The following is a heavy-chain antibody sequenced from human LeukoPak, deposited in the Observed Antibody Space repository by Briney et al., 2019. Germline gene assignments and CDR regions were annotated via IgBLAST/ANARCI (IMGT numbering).Heavy chain of an antibody. J-gene: IGHJ4*02. CDR1: GFTFSSYW. CDR3: AREGDGYNSYYFDY. V-gene: IGHV3-7*03. CDR2: IKQDGSEK. D-gene: IGHD5-24*01. Sequence: GGSLRLSCAASGFTFSSYWMSWVRQAPGKGLEWVANIKQDGSEKYYVDSVKGRFTISRDNAKNSLYLQMNSLRAEDTAVYYCAREGDGYNSYYFDYWGQGVLVTVSS.